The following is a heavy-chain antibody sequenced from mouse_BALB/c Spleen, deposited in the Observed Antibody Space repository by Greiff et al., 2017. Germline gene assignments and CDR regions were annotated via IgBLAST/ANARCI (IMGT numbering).Heavy chain of an antibody. CDR3: ARHKCYVSSNYFDY. J-gene: IGHJ2*01. D-gene: IGHD1-1*01. V-gene: IGHV2-6-2*01. CDR2: IWSDGST. Sequence: VQLQQSGPDLVAPSQSLSITCTVSGFSLTSYGVHWVRQPPGKGLEWLVVIWSDGSTTYNSAIKSRLSISKDNSKSQVFLKMNSLQTDDPAKYYCARHKCYVSSNYFDYWGQGTTLTVSS. CDR1: GFSLTSYG.